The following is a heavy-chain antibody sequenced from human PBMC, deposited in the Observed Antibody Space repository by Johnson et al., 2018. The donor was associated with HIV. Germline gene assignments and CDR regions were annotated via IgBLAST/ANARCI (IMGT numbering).Heavy chain of an antibody. CDR1: GFTFSSYA. Sequence: QVQLVESGGGVVQPGRSLRLSCAASGFTFSSYAMHWVRQAPGKGLEWVAFIRYDGSNKYYADSVKGRFTISRDNSKNTLYLQMNSRRAEETAVYYCAKGDCSGGSCYSFTDAFDIWGQGTMVTVSS. J-gene: IGHJ3*02. CDR2: IRYDGSNK. V-gene: IGHV3-30*02. D-gene: IGHD2-15*01. CDR3: AKGDCSGGSCYSFTDAFDI.